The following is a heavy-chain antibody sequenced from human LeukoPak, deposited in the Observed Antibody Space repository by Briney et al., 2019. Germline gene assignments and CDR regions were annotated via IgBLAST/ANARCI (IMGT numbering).Heavy chain of an antibody. CDR2: INADGSST. Sequence: GGSLRLSCAASGFTFTRYWMHWVRQAPGKGLVWVSRINADGSSTAYADSVKGRFTISRDNAKNTVYLQMNSLRAEDTAVYYCARVQNEWQLLPGFDYWGQGTLVTVSS. J-gene: IGHJ4*02. V-gene: IGHV3-74*01. D-gene: IGHD1-26*01. CDR1: GFTFTRYW. CDR3: ARVQNEWQLLPGFDY.